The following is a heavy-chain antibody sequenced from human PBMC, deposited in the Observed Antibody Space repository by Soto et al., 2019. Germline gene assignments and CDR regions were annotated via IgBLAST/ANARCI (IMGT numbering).Heavy chain of an antibody. D-gene: IGHD5-18*01. CDR1: GGSFSGYC. Sequence: SETLSLTCAVYGGSFSGYCLSWIRQPPRKGLEWIGEINHSGSTNYNPSLKSRVTISVDTSKNQFSLKLSSVTAADTAVYYCARAGRGYSYGYADYWGQGTLVTVSS. CDR2: INHSGST. CDR3: ARAGRGYSYGYADY. V-gene: IGHV4-34*01. J-gene: IGHJ4*02.